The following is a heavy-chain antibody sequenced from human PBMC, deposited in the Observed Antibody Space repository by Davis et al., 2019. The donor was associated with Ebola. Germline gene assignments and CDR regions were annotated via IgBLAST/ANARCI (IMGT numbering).Heavy chain of an antibody. D-gene: IGHD6-13*01. CDR1: GFTFSNYG. V-gene: IGHV3-23*01. Sequence: GESLKISCAASGFTFSNYGMSWVRQVPGKGLEWVAAFSSDGANTYYADSVKGRFTISRDNPKNTLYLQMSSMRDEDKAVYYCAKPPRQTVAPAGIDNWGQGTLVTVSS. CDR2: FSSDGANT. CDR3: AKPPRQTVAPAGIDN. J-gene: IGHJ4*02.